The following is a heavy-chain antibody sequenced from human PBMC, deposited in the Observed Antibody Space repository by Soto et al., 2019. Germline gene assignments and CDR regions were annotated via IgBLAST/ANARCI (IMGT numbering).Heavy chain of an antibody. V-gene: IGHV4-59*08. J-gene: IGHJ4*02. Sequence: QVQLQESGPGLVKPSETLSLTCTVSGGSISSYYWSWIRQPPGKGLEWIGYIYYSGSTNYNPSLKSRVTLSVYTSQTQVSLNLSSVTAADTAVYYCARHVQWLVTFDYWGQGTLVTVSS. CDR3: ARHVQWLVTFDY. CDR2: IYYSGST. D-gene: IGHD6-19*01. CDR1: GGSISSYY.